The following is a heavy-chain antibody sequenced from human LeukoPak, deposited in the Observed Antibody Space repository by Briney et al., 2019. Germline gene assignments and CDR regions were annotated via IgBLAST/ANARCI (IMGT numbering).Heavy chain of an antibody. D-gene: IGHD4-17*01. CDR2: IYGGGST. CDR3: ARVVEEMYGDHPFDY. V-gene: IGHV3-53*01. Sequence: GGSLRLSCAASGFTVSSNYMSWVRQAPGKGLEWVSVIYGGGSTYYADSVKGRFSISRDTSKNAVYLQMNSLRAEDTAVYYCARVVEEMYGDHPFDYWGQGTLVTVSS. CDR1: GFTVSSNY. J-gene: IGHJ4*02.